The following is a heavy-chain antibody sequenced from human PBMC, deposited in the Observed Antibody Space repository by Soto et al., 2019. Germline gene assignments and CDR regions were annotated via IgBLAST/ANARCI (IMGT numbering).Heavy chain of an antibody. CDR2: ISYDGSNK. D-gene: IGHD6-19*01. CDR3: AKEAVAGLNYYYYVDV. J-gene: IGHJ6*03. V-gene: IGHV3-30*18. CDR1: GFTFSSYG. Sequence: QVQLVESGGGVVQPGRSLRLSCAASGFTFSSYGMHWVRQAPGKGLEWVAVISYDGSNKYYADSVKGRFTISRDNSKNTLYLQMNSLRAEDTAVYYCAKEAVAGLNYYYYVDVWGKGTTVTVS.